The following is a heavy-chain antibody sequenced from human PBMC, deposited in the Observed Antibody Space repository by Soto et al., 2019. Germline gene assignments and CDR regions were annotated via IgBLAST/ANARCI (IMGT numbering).Heavy chain of an antibody. CDR2: MSSKSGHT. Sequence: QVQLVQSGAEVKEPGASVKVSCKASGYTFTSYDFNWVRQATGQGPEWMGWMSSKSGHTGYAQKFQGRVTMTRNTSISTAYMELSSLSSEDTAVYYCARGPPKWGFDYWGQGVLVTVSS. CDR3: ARGPPKWGFDY. D-gene: IGHD7-27*01. CDR1: GYTFTSYD. V-gene: IGHV1-8*01. J-gene: IGHJ4*02.